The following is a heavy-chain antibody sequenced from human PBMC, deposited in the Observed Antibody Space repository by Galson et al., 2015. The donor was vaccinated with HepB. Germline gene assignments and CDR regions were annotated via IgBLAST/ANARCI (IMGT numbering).Heavy chain of an antibody. CDR3: AKVGDIMSMVGLRFDY. CDR2: IMSIVGKG. Sequence: SVKVSCKASGGTFSSNVMSWVRQAPGQGLEWMGGIMSIVGKGNSAQKVQGRATITAQKFQGRVTITADESTSTAYMELSSLRSEGTAVYYCAKVGDIMSMVGLRFDYWGQGTLVTVSS. CDR1: GGTFSSNV. D-gene: IGHD4/OR15-4a*01. J-gene: IGHJ4*02. V-gene: IGHV1-69*13.